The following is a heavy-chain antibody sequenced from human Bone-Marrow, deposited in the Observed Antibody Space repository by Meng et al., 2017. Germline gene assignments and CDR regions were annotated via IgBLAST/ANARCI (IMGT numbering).Heavy chain of an antibody. CDR1: GFTFSNAW. D-gene: IGHD1-26*01. J-gene: IGHJ4*02. V-gene: IGHV3-7*01. Sequence: GGSLRLSCAASGFTFSNAWMSWIRQAPGKGLEWVANINQDETKKHYGDSVKGRFTISRDNAKNSVYLQMSSLRAEDTAIYYCARDPDELLGANFHFWGQGILVTVSS. CDR2: INQDETKK. CDR3: ARDPDELLGANFHF.